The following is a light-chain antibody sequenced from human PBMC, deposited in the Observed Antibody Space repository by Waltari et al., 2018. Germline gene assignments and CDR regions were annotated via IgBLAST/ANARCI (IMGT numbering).Light chain of an antibody. J-gene: IGKJ1*01. CDR1: QGISNY. CDR2: AAS. CDR3: QKYNGAPRT. V-gene: IGKV1-27*01. Sequence: DIQMTQSPSSLSASVGDRVTIPCRASQGISNYLAWYQQKPGKVPKLLIYAASTLQSGVPSRFSGTGSGTDFTLTISSLQPEDVATYYCQKYNGAPRTFGQGTQVEIK.